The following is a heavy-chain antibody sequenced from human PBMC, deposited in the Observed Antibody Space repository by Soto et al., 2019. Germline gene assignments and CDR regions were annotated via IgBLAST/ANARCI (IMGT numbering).Heavy chain of an antibody. Sequence: PGGSLRLSCAASGFTFHGYAMHWVRLVPGKGLEWVAGISRNGGDMGFADSVKGRFAISRDNAEKSLYLQMNSLRTEDTAFYYCAKAMGAYSSSSWSENWFDPWGQGTLVTVSS. D-gene: IGHD6-6*01. CDR1: GFTFHGYA. CDR3: AKAMGAYSSSSWSENWFDP. V-gene: IGHV3-9*01. J-gene: IGHJ5*02. CDR2: ISRNGGDM.